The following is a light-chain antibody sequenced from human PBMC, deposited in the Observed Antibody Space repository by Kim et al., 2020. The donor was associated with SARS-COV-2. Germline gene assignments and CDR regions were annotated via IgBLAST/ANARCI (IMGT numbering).Light chain of an antibody. J-gene: IGLJ3*02. V-gene: IGLV3-21*04. CDR1: NIGDKS. CDR2: FDR. Sequence: APGEAARIACGGNNIGDKSVHWYQQKPGQAPLLVIYFDRYRPSGIPERITASNSGNTATLTINRVEAGDEADYYCQVLDTSNDHPVFGGGTQLTVL. CDR3: QVLDTSNDHPV.